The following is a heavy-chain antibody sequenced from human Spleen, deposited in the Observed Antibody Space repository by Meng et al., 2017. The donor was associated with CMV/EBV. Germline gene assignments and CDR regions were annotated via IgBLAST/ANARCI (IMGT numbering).Heavy chain of an antibody. CDR3: ARDKGAVTATNDY. J-gene: IGHJ4*02. CDR1: GGSISSSSYY. Sequence: SETLSLTCTVSGGSISSSSYYWGWIRQPPGKGLEWIGSIYYSGSTYYNPSLKSRVTISVDTSKNQFSLKLSSVTAADTAVYYCARDKGAVTATNDYWGQGVLVTVSS. D-gene: IGHD4-11*01. CDR2: IYYSGST. V-gene: IGHV4-39*07.